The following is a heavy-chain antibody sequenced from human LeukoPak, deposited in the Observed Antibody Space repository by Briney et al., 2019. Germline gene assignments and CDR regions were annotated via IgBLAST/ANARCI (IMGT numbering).Heavy chain of an antibody. CDR1: GGSISSYY. CDR3: ARDNSAAGRRVVTPFNWFDP. J-gene: IGHJ5*02. Sequence: SETLSLTCTVSGGSISSYYWSWIRQPAGKGLEWIGRIYTSGSTNYNPSLKSRVTMSVDTSKNQFSLKLSSVTAADTAVYYCARDNSAAGRRVVTPFNWFDPWGREPWSPSPQ. CDR2: IYTSGST. D-gene: IGHD4-23*01. V-gene: IGHV4-4*07.